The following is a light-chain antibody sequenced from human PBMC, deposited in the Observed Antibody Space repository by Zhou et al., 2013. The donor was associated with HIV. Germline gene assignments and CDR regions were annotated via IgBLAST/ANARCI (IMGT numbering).Light chain of an antibody. V-gene: IGKV1-5*03. CDR2: KAS. CDR1: ESISHW. Sequence: DIQMTQSPSTLSASVGDRVSLTCRASESISHWLAWYQQKPGTAPKLLISKASALESGVPSRFSGSGSGTEFTLTISNLQPEDIATYYCQQYKIYPLTFGGGTKVEIK. CDR3: QQYKIYPLT. J-gene: IGKJ4*01.